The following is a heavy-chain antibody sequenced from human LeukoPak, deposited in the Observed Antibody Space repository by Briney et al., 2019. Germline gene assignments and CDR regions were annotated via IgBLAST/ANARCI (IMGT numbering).Heavy chain of an antibody. V-gene: IGHV3-23*01. Sequence: GGSLRLACAASGFTFSNFAMTWVRLAPGRGLEWVSTVSGSGDSTHFADSVKGRFTISRDNSKNTLYLQMNRLGVEDTALYYCAKGSVDTSYIDYWGQGTLVTVSS. CDR3: AKGSVDTSYIDY. CDR2: VSGSGDST. D-gene: IGHD3-10*01. CDR1: GFTFSNFA. J-gene: IGHJ4*02.